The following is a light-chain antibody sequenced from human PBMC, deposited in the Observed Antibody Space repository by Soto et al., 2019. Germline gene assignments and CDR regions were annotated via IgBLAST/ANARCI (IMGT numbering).Light chain of an antibody. J-gene: IGKJ5*01. V-gene: IGKV3-11*01. CDR2: DAS. Sequence: EIVLTQSPATLSLSPGERATLSCRAGQSISSYLAWYQQKPGQAPRLLIYDASNRATGIPARFSGSGSGTDFTLTISSLEPEDVAVYYCQQRSNWITFGQGTRLEIK. CDR3: QQRSNWIT. CDR1: QSISSY.